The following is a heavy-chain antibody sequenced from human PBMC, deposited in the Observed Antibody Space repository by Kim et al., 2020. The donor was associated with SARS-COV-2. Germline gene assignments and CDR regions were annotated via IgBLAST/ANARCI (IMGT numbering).Heavy chain of an antibody. V-gene: IGHV3-33*01. D-gene: IGHD6-13*01. CDR1: GFTFSSYG. CDR2: IWYDGSNK. Sequence: GGSLRLFCVASGFTFSSYGMHWVRQAPGKGLEWVAVIWYDGSNKYYADSVKGRFTISRDNSKNTLYLQMNSLRAEDTAVYYCARSRGFCSSWYYFDYWG. CDR3: ARSRGFCSSWYYFDY. J-gene: IGHJ4*01.